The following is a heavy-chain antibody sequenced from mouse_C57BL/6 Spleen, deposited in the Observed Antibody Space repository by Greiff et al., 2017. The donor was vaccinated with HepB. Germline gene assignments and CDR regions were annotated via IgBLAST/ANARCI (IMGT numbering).Heavy chain of an antibody. Sequence: VQLQQPGAELVKPGASVKLSCKASGYTFTSYWMHWVKQRPGQGLEWIGMIHPNSGSTNYNEKFKSKATLTVDKSSSTAYMQLSSLTSEDSAVYYCARDEDSYWYFDVWGTGTTVTVSS. CDR2: IHPNSGST. D-gene: IGHD2-12*01. CDR3: ARDEDSYWYFDV. V-gene: IGHV1-64*01. J-gene: IGHJ1*03. CDR1: GYTFTSYW.